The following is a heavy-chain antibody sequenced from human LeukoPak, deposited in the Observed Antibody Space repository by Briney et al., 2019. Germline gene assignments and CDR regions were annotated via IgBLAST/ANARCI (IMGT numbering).Heavy chain of an antibody. CDR3: ARDGYNDIFDY. J-gene: IGHJ4*02. D-gene: IGHD5-24*01. CDR2: ISSSSTI. Sequence: GGSLRLSCAASGFTFSSYSMNWVRQAPGKGLEWVSYISSSSTIYHADSVKGRFTISRDNAKNSLYLQMNSLRAEDTAVYYCARDGYNDIFDYWGQGTLVTVSS. V-gene: IGHV3-48*04. CDR1: GFTFSSYS.